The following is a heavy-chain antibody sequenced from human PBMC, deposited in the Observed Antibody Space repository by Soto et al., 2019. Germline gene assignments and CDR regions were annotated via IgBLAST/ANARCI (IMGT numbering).Heavy chain of an antibody. CDR1: GGSISSYY. Sequence: SETLSLTCTVSGGSISSYYWSWIRQPPGKGLEWIGYIYYSGSTNYNPSLKSRVTISVDTSKNQFSLKLSSVTAADTAVYYCARERALAYCCGDCYSIYFDYWGQGTLVTVSS. D-gene: IGHD2-21*01. CDR3: ARERALAYCCGDCYSIYFDY. J-gene: IGHJ4*02. CDR2: IYYSGST. V-gene: IGHV4-59*01.